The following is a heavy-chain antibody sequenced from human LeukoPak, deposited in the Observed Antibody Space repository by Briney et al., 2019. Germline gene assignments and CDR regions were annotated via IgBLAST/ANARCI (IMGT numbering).Heavy chain of an antibody. D-gene: IGHD2/OR15-2a*01. V-gene: IGHV3-33*01. CDR3: ARDWMGSTRLAGDC. CDR1: GFTLSDYA. Sequence: GRSLSLSCAASGFTLSDYAVHWVRQAPGKGLEWVAMIWYDGSNRHYADSVKGRFTISRDNSKNTVSLQMNSLRVEDTAVYYCARDWMGSTRLAGDCWGQGTLVTVSS. J-gene: IGHJ4*02. CDR2: IWYDGSNR.